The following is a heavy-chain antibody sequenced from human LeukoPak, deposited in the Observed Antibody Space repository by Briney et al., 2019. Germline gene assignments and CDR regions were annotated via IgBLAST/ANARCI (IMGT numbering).Heavy chain of an antibody. CDR3: ARDSSNSMLHKRYYYYGMDV. Sequence: ASVKVSCKASGYTFTSYGISWVRQAPGQGLEWMGWIGAYNGNTNYAQKLQGRVTMTTNTSTSTAYMELRSLRSDDTAVYYCARDSSNSMLHKRYYYYGMDVWGQGTTVTVSS. J-gene: IGHJ6*02. V-gene: IGHV1-18*01. D-gene: IGHD2-8*01. CDR2: IGAYNGNT. CDR1: GYTFTSYG.